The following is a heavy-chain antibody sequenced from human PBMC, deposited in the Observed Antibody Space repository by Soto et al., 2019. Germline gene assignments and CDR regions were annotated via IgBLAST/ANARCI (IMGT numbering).Heavy chain of an antibody. CDR2: IYYSGST. J-gene: IGHJ5*02. CDR3: AREEGGSFGWFDP. D-gene: IGHD3-10*01. V-gene: IGHV4-31*03. CDR1: GGSISSGGYY. Sequence: QVQLQESGPGLVKPSQTLSLTCTVSGGSISSGGYYWSWIRQHPGKGLEWIGYIYYSGSTYYNPSIKSRVTISVDPSKNQFSLKLSSVTAADTAVYYCAREEGGSFGWFDPWGQGTLVTVSS.